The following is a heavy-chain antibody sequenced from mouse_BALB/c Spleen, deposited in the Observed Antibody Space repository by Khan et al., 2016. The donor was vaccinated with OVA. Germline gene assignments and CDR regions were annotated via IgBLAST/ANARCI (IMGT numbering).Heavy chain of an antibody. CDR1: GYSITSGYA. Sequence: EVELVESGPGLVKPSQSLSLTCPVTGYSITSGYAWNWIRQFPGNKLEWMGYISYSGGTSYNPSLKSRISITRDTSKNQFFLQLNSVTTEDTATYYCARGNYYGYYFDYWGQGTPLTVSS. CDR2: ISYSGGT. D-gene: IGHD1-1*01. V-gene: IGHV3-2*02. CDR3: ARGNYYGYYFDY. J-gene: IGHJ2*01.